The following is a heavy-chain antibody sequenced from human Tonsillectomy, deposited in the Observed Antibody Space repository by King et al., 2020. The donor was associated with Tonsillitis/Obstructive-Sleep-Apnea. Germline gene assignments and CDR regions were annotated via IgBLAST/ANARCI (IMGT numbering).Heavy chain of an antibody. D-gene: IGHD2-15*01. CDR1: GGSFSGYY. V-gene: IGHV4-34*01. Sequence: VQLQQWGAXLLKPSETLSLTCAVYGGSFSGYYWSWIRQPPGKGLEWIGEINHSGSTNYNPSLKSRVTISVDTSKNQFSLKLSSVTAADTAVYYCAREPCSGGSCYSPGWGQGTLVTVSS. CDR2: INHSGST. J-gene: IGHJ4*02. CDR3: AREPCSGGSCYSPG.